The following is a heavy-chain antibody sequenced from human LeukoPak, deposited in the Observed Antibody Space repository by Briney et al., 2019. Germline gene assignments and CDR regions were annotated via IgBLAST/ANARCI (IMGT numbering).Heavy chain of an antibody. CDR2: ISSSSSTI. CDR1: GLTFSSYS. V-gene: IGHV3-48*04. CDR3: ARDTAAPGEPNFDY. Sequence: PGGSLRLSCAASGLTFSSYSMNWVRQAPGKGLEWVSYISSSSSTIYYADSVKGRFTISRDNAKNSLYLQMNSLRAEDTAVYYCARDTAAPGEPNFDYWGQGTLVTVSS. J-gene: IGHJ4*02. D-gene: IGHD6-13*01.